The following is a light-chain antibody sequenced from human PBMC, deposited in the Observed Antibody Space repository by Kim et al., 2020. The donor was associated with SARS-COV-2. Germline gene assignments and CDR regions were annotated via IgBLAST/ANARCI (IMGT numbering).Light chain of an antibody. CDR1: QNVGTY. CDR3: QQRTNWPIT. CDR2: DAS. Sequence: EIVLTQSPATLSLSPGKRATLSCRASQNVGTYLAWYQQKPGQVPRLFIYDASNKASGIPARFSGSGSGTDFSLTISSLEPEDFAIYYCQQRTNWPITFGQGTRLEIK. V-gene: IGKV3-11*01. J-gene: IGKJ5*01.